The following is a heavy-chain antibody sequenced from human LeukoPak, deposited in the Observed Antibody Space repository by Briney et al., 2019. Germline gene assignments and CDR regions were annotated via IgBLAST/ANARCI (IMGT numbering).Heavy chain of an antibody. CDR2: ISYDGSNK. CDR1: GFTFSSYA. CDR3: ARDKYDILTGYFDY. Sequence: GRSLRLSCAASGFTFSSYAMQWVRQAPGKGLEWVAVISYDGSNKYYADSVKGRFTISRDNSKNTLYLQMNSLRAEDTAVYYCARDKYDILTGYFDYWGQGTLVTVSS. J-gene: IGHJ4*02. D-gene: IGHD3-9*01. V-gene: IGHV3-30*04.